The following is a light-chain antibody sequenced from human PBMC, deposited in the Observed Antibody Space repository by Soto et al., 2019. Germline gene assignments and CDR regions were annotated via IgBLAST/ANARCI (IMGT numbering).Light chain of an antibody. CDR1: SSDVGNYPL. CDR3: SAYAGTRVI. V-gene: IGLV2-23*01. J-gene: IGLJ2*01. CDR2: EGS. Sequence: QLVLTQPASVSGSPGQSITISCSGTSSDVGNYPLVSWYQQHPGKVPKLVIYEGSKRPSGVSNRFSGSKSGYTASLTISGLQADDEADYYCSAYAGTRVIFGGGTQLTVL.